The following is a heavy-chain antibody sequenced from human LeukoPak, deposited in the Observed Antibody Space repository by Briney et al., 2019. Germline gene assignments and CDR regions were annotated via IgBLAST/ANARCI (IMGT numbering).Heavy chain of an antibody. CDR2: INHSGST. V-gene: IGHV4-34*01. Sequence: PSETLSLTCAVYGGSFSGYYWSWIRQPPGKGLEWIGEINHSGSTNYNPSLKSRVTISVDTSKNQFSLKLSSVTAADTAVYYCAGRRIVGATRRLNWFDPWGQGTLVTVSS. D-gene: IGHD1-26*01. J-gene: IGHJ5*02. CDR1: GGSFSGYY. CDR3: AGRRIVGATRRLNWFDP.